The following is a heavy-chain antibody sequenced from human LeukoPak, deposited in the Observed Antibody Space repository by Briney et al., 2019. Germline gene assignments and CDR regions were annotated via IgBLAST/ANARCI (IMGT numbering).Heavy chain of an antibody. CDR1: GYTFTGYY. D-gene: IGHD3-3*01. V-gene: IGHV1-2*02. Sequence: ASVKVSCKASGYTFTGYYMHWVRQAPGQGLEWMGWINPNSGGTNYAQKFQGRVTMTRDTSISTAYMELSRLRSDDTAVYYCARSRLYYDFWSGYYPDAFDIWGQGTMVTVSS. CDR2: INPNSGGT. CDR3: ARSRLYYDFWSGYYPDAFDI. J-gene: IGHJ3*02.